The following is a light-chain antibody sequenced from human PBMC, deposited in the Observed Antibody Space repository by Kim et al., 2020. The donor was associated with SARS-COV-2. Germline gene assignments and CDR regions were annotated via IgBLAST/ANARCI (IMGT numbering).Light chain of an antibody. V-gene: IGKV1-39*01. J-gene: IGKJ2*01. Sequence: DIHMTQSPPSLSASVGDRVTITCRASQSINSNLNWYQQRPGQAPKLLIYAASSLQSGVPSRFSGSGSGTDFTLTISRLLPEDFVTYYCQQTYSIPYTFGQGTKLEI. CDR3: QQTYSIPYT. CDR1: QSINSN. CDR2: AAS.